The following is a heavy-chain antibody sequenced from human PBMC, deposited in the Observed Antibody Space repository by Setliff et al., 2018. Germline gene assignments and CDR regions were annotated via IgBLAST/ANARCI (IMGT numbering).Heavy chain of an antibody. CDR3: ARAAKYDSSGYYGFWSDP. D-gene: IGHD3-22*01. V-gene: IGHV4-59*01. Sequence: SETLSLTCSVSGGSISSSYWTWIRQPPGKGLEWIGYIYSSGSSNYNPSLKSRVTISVDTSKNQFSLRLSSATAADTAVYYCARAAKYDSSGYYGFWSDPWGQGNLVTVSS. CDR2: IYSSGSS. CDR1: GGSISSSY. J-gene: IGHJ5*02.